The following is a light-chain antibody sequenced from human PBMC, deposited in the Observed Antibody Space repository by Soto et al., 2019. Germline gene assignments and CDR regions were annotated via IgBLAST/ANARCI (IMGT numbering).Light chain of an antibody. CDR2: QVS. CDR1: QSLVYSDGITY. Sequence: DVVLTQYPLSLSVTLGQPASISCRSSQSLVYSDGITYFHWLHQRPGQSPRRLIYQVSNRESGVPDRFSGSGSGTDVILKISSVEADDVGIYYCMQGTHWYTFGQGTKLE. V-gene: IGKV2-30*01. J-gene: IGKJ2*01. CDR3: MQGTHWYT.